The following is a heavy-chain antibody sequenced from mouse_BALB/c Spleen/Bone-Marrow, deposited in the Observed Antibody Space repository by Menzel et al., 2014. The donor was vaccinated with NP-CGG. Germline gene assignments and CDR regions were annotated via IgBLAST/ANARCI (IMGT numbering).Heavy chain of an antibody. D-gene: IGHD1-1*01. CDR2: IRNKANGYTT. CDR1: GFTFTDYY. Sequence: EVKLMESGGGLVQPGGSLRLSCATSGFTFTDYYMSWVRQPPGKALEWLGFIRNKANGYTTEYSASVKGGFTISRENYQSILYLQMNTLRAEDSATYYCARNIDNYGAIDYWGQGTPVTVSS. J-gene: IGHJ4*01. CDR3: ARNIDNYGAIDY. V-gene: IGHV7-3*02.